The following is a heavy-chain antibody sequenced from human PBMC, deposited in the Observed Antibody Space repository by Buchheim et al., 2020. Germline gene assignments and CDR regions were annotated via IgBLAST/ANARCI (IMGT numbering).Heavy chain of an antibody. J-gene: IGHJ4*02. CDR2: ISYDGSNK. V-gene: IGHV3-30-3*01. D-gene: IGHD2-21*02. CDR1: GFTFSSYA. CDR3: ARASLVVGVTAMGDY. Sequence: QVQLVESGGGVVQPGRSLRLSCAASGFTFSSYAMHWVRQAPGKGLEWVAVISYDGSNKYYADSVKGRFTISRDNSKNTLYLQMNSLRAEDTAVYYCARASLVVGVTAMGDYWGQGTL.